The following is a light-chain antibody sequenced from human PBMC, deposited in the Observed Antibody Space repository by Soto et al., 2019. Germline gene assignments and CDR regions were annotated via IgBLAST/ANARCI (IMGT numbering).Light chain of an antibody. CDR3: SSYAGSNIYV. V-gene: IGLV2-8*01. CDR1: SSDVGAFNY. Sequence: QSALTQPPSASGSPGQSVTITCTGTSSDVGAFNYASWYQHHPGKAPKLLIFEINKRPSGVPARFSGSKSGNTATLTVSGLQAEDEAEYYCSSYAGSNIYVFGGGTQLTVL. CDR2: EIN. J-gene: IGLJ7*01.